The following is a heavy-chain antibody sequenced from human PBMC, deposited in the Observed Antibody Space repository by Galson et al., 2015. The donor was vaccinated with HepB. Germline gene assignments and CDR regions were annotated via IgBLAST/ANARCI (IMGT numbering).Heavy chain of an antibody. D-gene: IGHD6-13*01. CDR2: IKQDGSEK. V-gene: IGHV3-7*05. CDR3: AREKLAASGDYWFDL. Sequence: SLRLSCAASGFTFSSYWMSWVRQAPGKGLEWVANIKQDGSEKYYVDSVKGRFTISRDNAKNSLYLQMNSLRAEDTAVYYCAREKLAASGDYWFDLWGQGTMVTVPS. J-gene: IGHJ5*02. CDR1: GFTFSSYW.